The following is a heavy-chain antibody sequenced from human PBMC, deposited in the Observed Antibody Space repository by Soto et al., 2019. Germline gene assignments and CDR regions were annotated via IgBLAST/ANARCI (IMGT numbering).Heavy chain of an antibody. CDR1: GGSLSAYH. CDR3: ARGMGAENTFYYYFGMDV. V-gene: IGHV4-34*01. Sequence: SETLSLTCAVYGGSLSAYHWSWIRQPPGKGLEWIGEINHSGSTKYNPSLKSRVTISVDMSKNQFSLKLSSVTAADTAVYYCARGMGAENTFYYYFGMDVWGQGTTVTVSS. CDR2: INHSGST. D-gene: IGHD3-16*01. J-gene: IGHJ6*02.